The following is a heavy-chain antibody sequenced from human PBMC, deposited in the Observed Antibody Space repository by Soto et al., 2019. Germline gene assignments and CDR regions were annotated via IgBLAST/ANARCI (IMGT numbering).Heavy chain of an antibody. CDR1: GFTFSTYS. V-gene: IGHV3-48*01. CDR3: VRLIGNSWLDT. J-gene: IGHJ5*02. D-gene: IGHD2-8*01. Sequence: PGGSLRLSCAASGFTFSTYSMNWVRQAPGKGLEWVSYISSSSSTIYYAVSVRSRITISPDTSNNQVSLQLNSVTPDDTAVYYCVRLIGNSWLDTWGQGTLVTVSS. CDR2: ISSSSSTI.